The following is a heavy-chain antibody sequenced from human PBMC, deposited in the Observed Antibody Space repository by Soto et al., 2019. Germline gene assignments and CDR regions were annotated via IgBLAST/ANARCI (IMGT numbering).Heavy chain of an antibody. CDR2: INPNSGGT. CDR1: GYTFTGYY. D-gene: IGHD3-10*01. V-gene: IGHV1-2*02. Sequence: ASVKVSCKASGYTFTGYYMHWLRQAPGQGLEWMGWINPNSGGTNYAQKFQGRVTMTRDTSISTAYMELSRLRSDDTAVYYCARDYYGSGSYYKDGYWGQGTLVTVSS. CDR3: ARDYYGSGSYYKDGY. J-gene: IGHJ4*02.